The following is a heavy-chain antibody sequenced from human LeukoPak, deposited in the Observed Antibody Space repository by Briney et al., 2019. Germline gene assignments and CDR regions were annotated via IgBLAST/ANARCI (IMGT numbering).Heavy chain of an antibody. V-gene: IGHV4-59*08. Sequence: SETLSLTCTVSGASINTYYWSWIRQPPGKGLEWIGFVMHSGSTTYNPSLKSRVTISLDTSRNQVSLKLNSMTAADTAVYYCATLSGASNFWGQGTLVIVSS. J-gene: IGHJ4*02. CDR3: ATLSGASNF. CDR1: GASINTYY. D-gene: IGHD1-26*01. CDR2: VMHSGST.